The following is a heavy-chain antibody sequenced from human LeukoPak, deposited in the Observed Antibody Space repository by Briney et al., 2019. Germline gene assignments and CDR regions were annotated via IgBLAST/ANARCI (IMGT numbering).Heavy chain of an antibody. V-gene: IGHV3-21*01. D-gene: IGHD6-13*01. CDR2: ISSSSSYI. CDR3: ARDRSSSWTGL. Sequence: GGSLRLSCAASGFTFSSYSMNWVRQAPGKGLEWVSSISSSSSYIYYADSVKGRFTISRDNAKNSLYLQMNSLRAEDTAVYYCARDRSSSWTGLWGQGTLSPSPQ. J-gene: IGHJ4*02. CDR1: GFTFSSYS.